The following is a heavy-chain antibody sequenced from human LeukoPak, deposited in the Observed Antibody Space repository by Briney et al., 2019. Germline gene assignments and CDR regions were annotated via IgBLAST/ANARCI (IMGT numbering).Heavy chain of an antibody. CDR3: ARDYGDYNFDY. V-gene: IGHV3-74*01. CDR1: GFTFSNYW. CDR2: INSDGSST. J-gene: IGHJ4*02. Sequence: PGGSLRLSCAASGFTFSNYWMHWVRQAPGKGLVWVSRINSDGSSTSYADSVKGRFTISRDNAKNTLYLQMNSLRAEDTAVYYCARDYGDYNFDYWGQGTLVTVSS. D-gene: IGHD4-17*01.